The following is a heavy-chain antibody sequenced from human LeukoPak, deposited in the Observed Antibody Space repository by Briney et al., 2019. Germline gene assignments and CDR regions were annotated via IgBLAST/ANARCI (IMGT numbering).Heavy chain of an antibody. CDR3: AKNPIWYSSGWYYFDY. CDR1: GFTFSNYW. Sequence: GGSLRLSCAASGFTFSNYWMGWVRQAPGKGLEWVSAISGSGGSTYYADSVKGRFTISRDNSKNTLYLQINSLRAEDTAVYYCAKNPIWYSSGWYYFDYWGQGTLVTVSS. J-gene: IGHJ4*02. CDR2: ISGSGGST. V-gene: IGHV3-23*01. D-gene: IGHD6-19*01.